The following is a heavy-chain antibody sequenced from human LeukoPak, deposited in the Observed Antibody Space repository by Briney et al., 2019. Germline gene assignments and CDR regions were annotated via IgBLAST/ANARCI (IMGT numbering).Heavy chain of an antibody. D-gene: IGHD6-13*01. CDR3: AREGAAAGLCFDY. V-gene: IGHV6-1*01. CDR2: TYFRSRWYN. Sequence: SQTLSLTCAISGDSVSSINGAWNWIRQSPSRGLEWLGRTYFRSRWYNEFAESLKGRMTIDPDTSKNQFSLKLSSVTAADTAVYYCAREGAAAGLCFDYWGQGTLVTVSS. CDR1: GDSVSSINGA. J-gene: IGHJ4*02.